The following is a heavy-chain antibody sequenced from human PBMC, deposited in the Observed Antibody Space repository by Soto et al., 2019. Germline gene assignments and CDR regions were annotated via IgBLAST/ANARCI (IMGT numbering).Heavy chain of an antibody. CDR1: GGTFSTYA. CDR3: ASGIQLWLRRINNGYSG. D-gene: IGHD5-18*01. V-gene: IGHV1-69*12. J-gene: IGHJ4*02. CDR2: IIPMFVTA. Sequence: QVQLVQSGAEVKKPESSVKVSCKAPGGTFSTYAISWVRQAPGQGLEWMGGIIPMFVTANYAQRFQDRVTITASESTNTVYMELSSLRSEDTAVYFCASGIQLWLRRINNGYSGWGQGTMVTVSS.